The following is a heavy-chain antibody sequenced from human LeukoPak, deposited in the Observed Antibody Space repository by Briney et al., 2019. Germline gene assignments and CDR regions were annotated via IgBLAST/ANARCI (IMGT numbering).Heavy chain of an antibody. J-gene: IGHJ6*02. Sequence: GGSLGLSCVASGFSFSTHWMSWVRQPPGKGLEWVANIKGDGNEKYYVDSVKGRFTISRDNAKNSVHLQMNSLRDDDTAIYYCARGHYGMDVWGQGATVTVSS. V-gene: IGHV3-7*03. CDR3: ARGHYGMDV. CDR2: IKGDGNEK. CDR1: GFSFSTHW.